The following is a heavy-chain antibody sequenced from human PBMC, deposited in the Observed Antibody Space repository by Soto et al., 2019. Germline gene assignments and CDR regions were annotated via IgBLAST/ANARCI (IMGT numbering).Heavy chain of an antibody. CDR2: ISSSGSTI. CDR3: ARDRDSSYSFDP. D-gene: IGHD5-18*01. Sequence: QVQLVESGGGLVKPGGSLRLSCAASGFTFSDYSMSWIRQAPGKGMEWVSYISSSGSTIYYADSLRGRFTISRDNAKNSLYLQMNSLRADDTAVYYCARDRDSSYSFDPWGRGTLVAVSS. V-gene: IGHV3-11*01. CDR1: GFTFSDYS. J-gene: IGHJ5*02.